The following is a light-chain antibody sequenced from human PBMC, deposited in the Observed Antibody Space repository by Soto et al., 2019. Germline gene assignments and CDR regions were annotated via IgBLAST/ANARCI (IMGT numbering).Light chain of an antibody. J-gene: IGKJ1*01. V-gene: IGKV1-5*03. CDR2: RAS. CDR3: QQYNANSPWT. CDR1: QSISNW. Sequence: DIQMTQSPSTVSASVGDRVTITCRASQSISNWLAWYQQKPGKAPKLLIYRASTLESGVPSRFSGSGSGTEFTLTISGLQPDDFATYYCQQYNANSPWTFGQGTKVEIK.